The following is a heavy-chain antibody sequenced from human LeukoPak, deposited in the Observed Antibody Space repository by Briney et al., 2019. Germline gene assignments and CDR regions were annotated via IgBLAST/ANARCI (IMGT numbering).Heavy chain of an antibody. D-gene: IGHD3-22*01. Sequence: SVKVSCKASGGTFSSYAISWVRQAPGQGLEWMGRIIPIFGTANYAQKFQGRVTITTDESTSTAYMELSSLRSEATAVSYCARDPDRDDSSGYWGQGTLVTVSS. V-gene: IGHV1-69*05. J-gene: IGHJ4*02. CDR3: ARDPDRDDSSGY. CDR2: IIPIFGTA. CDR1: GGTFSSYA.